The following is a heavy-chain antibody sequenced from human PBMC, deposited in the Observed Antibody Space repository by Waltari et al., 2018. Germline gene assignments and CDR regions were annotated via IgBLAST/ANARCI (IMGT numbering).Heavy chain of an antibody. V-gene: IGHV4-34*01. CDR2: INHSGST. CDR3: ARGTPYYYGSGIPRKWFDP. D-gene: IGHD3-10*01. J-gene: IGHJ5*02. Sequence: QVQLQQWGAGLLKPSETLSLTCAVYGGSFSGYYWSWIRQPPGKGLEWIGEINHSGSTNYNPSLKSRVTISVDTSKNQFSLKLSSVTAADTAVYYCARGTPYYYGSGIPRKWFDPWGQGTLVTVSS. CDR1: GGSFSGYY.